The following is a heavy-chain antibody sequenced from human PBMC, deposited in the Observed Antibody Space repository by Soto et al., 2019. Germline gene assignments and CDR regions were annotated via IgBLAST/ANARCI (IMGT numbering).Heavy chain of an antibody. CDR2: IYYSGST. J-gene: IGHJ6*02. CDR1: GGSISSGGYY. D-gene: IGHD3-3*01. V-gene: IGHV4-31*03. CDR3: ARERPPTYYDRRTMDV. Sequence: QVQLQESGPGLVKPSQTLSLTCTVSGGSISSGGYYWSWIRQHPGKGLEWIGYIYYSGSTYYNPSLKSRVTISVDTSKNQFSLKLSSVTAADTAVYYCARERPPTYYDRRTMDVWGQGTTVTVSS.